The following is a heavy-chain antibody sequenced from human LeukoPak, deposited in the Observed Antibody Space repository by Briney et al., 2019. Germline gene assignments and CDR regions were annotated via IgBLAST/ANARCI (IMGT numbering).Heavy chain of an antibody. D-gene: IGHD3-22*01. CDR3: AKGDGYYDSSGYHFGYFDY. CDR1: GFTFSSYA. J-gene: IGHJ4*02. V-gene: IGHV3-23*01. CDR2: ISGSGGST. Sequence: GGSLRLSCAASGFTFSSYAMSWVRQAPGKGLEWVSAISGSGGSTYYADSVKGRFTISRDNSKNTLYLQMNSLRAEDTAVYYCAKGDGYYDSSGYHFGYFDYWGQGTLVTVSS.